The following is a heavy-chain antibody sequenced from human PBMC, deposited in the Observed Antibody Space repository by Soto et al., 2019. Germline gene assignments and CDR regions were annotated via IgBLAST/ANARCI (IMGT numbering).Heavy chain of an antibody. D-gene: IGHD4-17*01. V-gene: IGHV4-39*01. J-gene: IGHJ4*02. CDR3: ARRAAYGDYSDN. Sequence: QLQLQESGPGLVKPSETLSLTCTVSGASISSSGYYWGWIRQPPGKGLEWIGSIYYGGSTYYNPSLKSRVTISADTSKKQFSLRLSSVTAADTAVYYCARRAAYGDYSDNWGQGTQVTVSS. CDR2: IYYGGST. CDR1: GASISSSGYY.